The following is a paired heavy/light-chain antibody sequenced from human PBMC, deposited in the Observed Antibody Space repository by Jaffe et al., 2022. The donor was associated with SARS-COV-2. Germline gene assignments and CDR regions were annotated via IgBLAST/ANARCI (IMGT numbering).Heavy chain of an antibody. V-gene: IGHV3-48*02. D-gene: IGHD3-10*01. Sequence: EVQLVESGGGLGQPGGSLRLSCAASGFTFSSYSMNWVRQAPGKGLEWVSYIGGSGSTIYYADSVKGRFTISRDNAKNSLYLQMNSLRDEDTAVYYCARDRDHAFDSWAQGTLVTVSS. CDR3: ARDRDHAFDS. CDR2: IGGSGSTI. CDR1: GFTFSSYS. J-gene: IGHJ4*02.
Light chain of an antibody. CDR1: SSDVGGYNL. V-gene: IGLV2-23*02. CDR2: EVT. CDR3: CSYAGSSLHWV. Sequence: QSALTQPASVSGSPGQSITISCTGTSSDVGGYNLVSWYQHHPGKAPKLMIYEVTKWPSGVSNRFSGSKSGNTASLTISGLQAEDEADYYCCSYAGSSLHWVFGGGTKLTVL. J-gene: IGLJ3*02.